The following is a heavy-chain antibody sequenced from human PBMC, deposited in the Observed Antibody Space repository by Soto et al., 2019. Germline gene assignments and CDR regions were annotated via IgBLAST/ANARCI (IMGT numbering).Heavy chain of an antibody. D-gene: IGHD3-10*01. J-gene: IGHJ4*02. CDR1: GFTFSTYA. CDR3: AKDMYSYGSDGAPFDY. V-gene: IGHV3-23*01. Sequence: EVQLLESGGGLVQPGGSLRISCAASGFTFSTYAMSWVRQAPGKGLEWVSGISGSGGSTYYADSVKGRFTISRDNSKSTLYLQVISLRAEYTVRYFCAKDMYSYGSDGAPFDYGGQGTLVTGSS. CDR2: ISGSGGST.